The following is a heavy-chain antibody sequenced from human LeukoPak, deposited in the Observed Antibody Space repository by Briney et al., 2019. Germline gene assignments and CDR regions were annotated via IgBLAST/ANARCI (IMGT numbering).Heavy chain of an antibody. J-gene: IGHJ4*02. Sequence: GRSLGLSCAASGFTFSSYAMHWVRRAPGKGLEWVAVISYDGSNKYYADSVKGRFTISRDNSKNTLYLQMNSLRAEDTAVYYCARGSRSVRYFDWLTLDYWGQGTLVTVSS. CDR1: GFTFSSYA. V-gene: IGHV3-30*04. D-gene: IGHD3-9*01. CDR3: ARGSRSVRYFDWLTLDY. CDR2: ISYDGSNK.